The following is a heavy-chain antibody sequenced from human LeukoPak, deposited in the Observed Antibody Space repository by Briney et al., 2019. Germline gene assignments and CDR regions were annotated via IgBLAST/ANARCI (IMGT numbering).Heavy chain of an antibody. CDR3: VTDLIGYDYYFDY. Sequence: VASVKVSCKVSGYTLTELSIQWVRQAPGKGLEWMGGFDPEDGETIYAQKFQGRVTMNEDTSTDTAYVELSSLRSEDTAVYYCVTDLIGYDYYFDYWGQGTLVTVSS. CDR2: FDPEDGET. CDR1: GYTLTELS. J-gene: IGHJ4*02. D-gene: IGHD5-12*01. V-gene: IGHV1-24*01.